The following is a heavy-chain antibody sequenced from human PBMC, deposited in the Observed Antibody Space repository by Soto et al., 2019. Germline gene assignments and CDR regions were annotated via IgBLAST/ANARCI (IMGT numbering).Heavy chain of an antibody. Sequence: GGSLSLSCAASGFTFSTYWMHWVRQAPGKGLVWVSRIKSDGSSTTYADSVKGRFTISRDNAKNTLYLQMNSLRVEDTAVYYCARSDWFDPWGQGTLVTVSS. CDR2: IKSDGSST. CDR3: ARSDWFDP. V-gene: IGHV3-74*01. J-gene: IGHJ5*02. CDR1: GFTFSTYW.